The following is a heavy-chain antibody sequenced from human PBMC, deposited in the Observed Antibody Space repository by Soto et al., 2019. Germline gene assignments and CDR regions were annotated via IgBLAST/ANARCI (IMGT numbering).Heavy chain of an antibody. CDR1: GYTFTSYD. CDR2: MNPNSGNT. D-gene: IGHD6-13*01. V-gene: IGHV1-8*01. Sequence: QVQLVQCGAEVKKPGASVKVSCKASGYTFTSYDINWVRQATGQGLEWMGWMNPNSGNTGYAQKFQGRVTMTRNTSISTAYMELSSLRSEDTAVYYCARERSAAGTGWFDPWGQGTLVTVSS. CDR3: ARERSAAGTGWFDP. J-gene: IGHJ5*02.